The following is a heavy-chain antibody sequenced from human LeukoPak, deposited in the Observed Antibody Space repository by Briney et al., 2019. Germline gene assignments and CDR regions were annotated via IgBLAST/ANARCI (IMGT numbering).Heavy chain of an antibody. CDR3: ARYYSNFEYYFDY. Sequence: SETLSLTCTVSGGSISSSSYYWGWIRQPPGKGLEWIGSIYTSGSTNYNPSLKSRVIMSLDTSKNQFSLKLSSVTATDTAIYYCARYYSNFEYYFDYWGQGILVTVSS. V-gene: IGHV4-39*07. J-gene: IGHJ4*02. CDR1: GGSISSSSYY. D-gene: IGHD4-11*01. CDR2: IYTSGST.